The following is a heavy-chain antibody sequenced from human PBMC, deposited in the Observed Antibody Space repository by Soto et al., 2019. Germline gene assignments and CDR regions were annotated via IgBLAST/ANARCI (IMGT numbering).Heavy chain of an antibody. J-gene: IGHJ4*02. Sequence: QVQLVESGGGVVQPGRSLRLSCAASGFTFSSYAMHWVRQAPGKGLEWVAVISYDGSNKYYADSVKGRFTISRDNSKNTLYLQMNSLRAEDTAVYYCARGHSRAYRPLFDYWGQGTLVTVSS. V-gene: IGHV3-30-3*01. D-gene: IGHD1-1*01. CDR2: ISYDGSNK. CDR3: ARGHSRAYRPLFDY. CDR1: GFTFSSYA.